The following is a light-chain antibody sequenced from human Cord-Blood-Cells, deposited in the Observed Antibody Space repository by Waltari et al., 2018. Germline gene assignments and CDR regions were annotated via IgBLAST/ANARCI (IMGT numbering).Light chain of an antibody. V-gene: IGLV2-14*01. CDR2: DVS. CDR3: SSYTSSSTLEV. Sequence: QFALTQPASVSGSPGQSITISCTGTSSDVGGYNYVSWYQQHPGKAPKLMIYDVSNRPSGVSNRFSGSKSGNTASLTISGLQAEDEADYYCSSYTSSSTLEVFG. CDR1: SSDVGGYNY. J-gene: IGLJ2*01.